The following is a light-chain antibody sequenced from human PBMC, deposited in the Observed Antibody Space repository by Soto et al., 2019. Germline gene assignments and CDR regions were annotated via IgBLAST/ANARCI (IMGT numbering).Light chain of an antibody. J-gene: IGKJ4*01. Sequence: EIVLTHSPATLSLSPGESATLSCRASRSVSSYLAWYQQKPGQAPRLLIYGASTRVTGVPARFSGSGSGTEFILIISSLQSEDFAVYYCQQRSNWPPLTFGGGTKVDIK. V-gene: IGKV3-11*01. CDR2: GAS. CDR3: QQRSNWPPLT. CDR1: RSVSSY.